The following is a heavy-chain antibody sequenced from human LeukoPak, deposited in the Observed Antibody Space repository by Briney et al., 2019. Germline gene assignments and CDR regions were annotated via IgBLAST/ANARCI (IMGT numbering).Heavy chain of an antibody. CDR3: ARGHYDYVWGSYRDSAFDY. J-gene: IGHJ4*02. D-gene: IGHD3-16*02. CDR1: GFTFSSYS. V-gene: IGHV3-48*01. Sequence: PPGRSLRLSCAASGFTFSSYSMTWVRQAPGKGLEWVSYISSSSSTIYYADSVKGRFTISRDNAKNSLYLQMNSLRAEDTAVYYCARGHYDYVWGSYRDSAFDYWGQGTLVTVSS. CDR2: ISSSSSTI.